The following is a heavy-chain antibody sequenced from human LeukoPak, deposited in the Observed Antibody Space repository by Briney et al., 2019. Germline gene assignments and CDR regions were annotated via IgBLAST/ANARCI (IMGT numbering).Heavy chain of an antibody. CDR1: GGSINSYY. CDR3: ARDERGDDNFDY. V-gene: IGHV4-59*12. Sequence: KSSETLSLTCTVSGGSINSYYWSWIRQPPRKGLEWVGYIYYSGSTTYNPSLKSRVTISVDTSKSHFSLKLSSVTAADTAVYYCARDERGDDNFDYWGQGTLVTVSS. J-gene: IGHJ4*02. D-gene: IGHD3-9*01. CDR2: IYYSGST.